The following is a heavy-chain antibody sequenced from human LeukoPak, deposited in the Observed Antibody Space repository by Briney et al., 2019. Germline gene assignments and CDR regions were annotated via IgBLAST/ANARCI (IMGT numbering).Heavy chain of an antibody. V-gene: IGHV3-48*04. D-gene: IGHD3-10*01. CDR1: GFTFSSYA. CDR2: ISSSGSTI. Sequence: GGSLRLSCAASGFTFSSYAMNWVRQAPGKGLEWVSYISSSGSTIYYADSVKGRFTISRDNAKNSLYLQMNSLRAEDTALYYCAREGRRYYYGSGSYYYMDVWGKGTTVTISS. J-gene: IGHJ6*03. CDR3: AREGRRYYYGSGSYYYMDV.